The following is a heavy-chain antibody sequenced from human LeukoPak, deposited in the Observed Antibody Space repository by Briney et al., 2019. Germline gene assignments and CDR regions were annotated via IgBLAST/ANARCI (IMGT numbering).Heavy chain of an antibody. D-gene: IGHD3-9*01. J-gene: IGHJ6*03. CDR2: IRYDGSNK. CDR1: GLTFSSYG. CDR3: AKRKLRYFDWLMRHYYMDV. Sequence: PGGSLRLSCAASGLTFSSYGMHWVRQAPGKGLEWVAFIRYDGSNKYYADSVKGRFTISRDNSKNTLYLQMNGLRAEDTAVYYCAKRKLRYFDWLMRHYYMDVWGKGTTVTVSS. V-gene: IGHV3-30*02.